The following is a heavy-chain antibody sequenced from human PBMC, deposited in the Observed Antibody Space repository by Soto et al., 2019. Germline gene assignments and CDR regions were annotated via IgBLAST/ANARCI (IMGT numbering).Heavy chain of an antibody. CDR1: GFTFTSSA. J-gene: IGHJ6*02. V-gene: IGHV1-58*02. Sequence: ASVKVSCKASGFTFTSSAMQWVRQARGQRLEWIGWIVVGSGNTNYAQKFQERVTITRDMSTSTAYMELSSLRSEDTAVYYCAAGVVTPHGMDVWGQGTTVTVSS. CDR3: AAGVVTPHGMDV. D-gene: IGHD2-21*02. CDR2: IVVGSGNT.